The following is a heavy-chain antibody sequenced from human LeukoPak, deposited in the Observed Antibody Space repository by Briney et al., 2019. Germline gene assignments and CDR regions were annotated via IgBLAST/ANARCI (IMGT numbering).Heavy chain of an antibody. CDR1: GGTFSSYA. D-gene: IGHD1-1*01. J-gene: IGHJ6*02. Sequence: ASVKVSCKASGGTFSSYAISWVRHAPGQGLEWMGSIIPIFGIENYAQKFQGRVTITADKSTSTAYMELSSLRSEDTAVYYCARDERSPNYYYYSGMDVWGQGTRVTVSS. CDR3: ARDERSPNYYYYSGMDV. CDR2: IIPIFGIE. V-gene: IGHV1-69*04.